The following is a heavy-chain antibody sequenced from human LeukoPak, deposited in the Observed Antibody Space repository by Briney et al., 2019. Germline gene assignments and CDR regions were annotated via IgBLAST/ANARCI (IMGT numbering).Heavy chain of an antibody. CDR2: ISAYNGNT. D-gene: IGHD5-18*01. V-gene: IGHV1-18*01. CDR3: ARLNTAMVLYYFDY. Sequence: GASVKVSCKASGYTLTSYGISWVRQAPGQGLEWMGWISAYNGNTNYAQKLQGRVTMTTDTSTSTAYMELRSLRSDDTAVYYCARLNTAMVLYYFDYWGQGTLVTVSS. CDR1: GYTLTSYG. J-gene: IGHJ4*02.